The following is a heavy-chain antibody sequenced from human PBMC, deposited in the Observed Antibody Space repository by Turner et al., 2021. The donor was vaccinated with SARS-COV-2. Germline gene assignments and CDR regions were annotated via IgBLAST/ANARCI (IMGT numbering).Heavy chain of an antibody. CDR1: GFTFSRYW. J-gene: IGHJ4*02. CDR3: ARSRLDFWSDYYMGAFDY. V-gene: IGHV3-7*01. Sequence: EVQLVESGGGLVQPGGSLRLSCAASGFTFSRYWMSWVRQAPGKGLDWVAIIKQDGSEKHFVDSVKGRFTISRDNAKNSLSLQMNSLRAEDTAVYYCARSRLDFWSDYYMGAFDYWGQGTLVTVSS. D-gene: IGHD3-3*01. CDR2: IKQDGSEK.